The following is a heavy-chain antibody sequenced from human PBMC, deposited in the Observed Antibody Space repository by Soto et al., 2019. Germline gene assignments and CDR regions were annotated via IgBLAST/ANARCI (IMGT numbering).Heavy chain of an antibody. CDR2: IIPIFGTA. Sequence: SSVKVSCKASGGTFSSYAISWVRQAPGQGLEWMGGIIPIFGTANYAQKFQGRVTITADKSTSTAYMELSSLRSEDTAVYYCAIRTTEWLPLPRYYYGMDVWGQGTTVTVSS. CDR3: AIRTTEWLPLPRYYYGMDV. V-gene: IGHV1-69*06. CDR1: GGTFSSYA. D-gene: IGHD3-3*01. J-gene: IGHJ6*02.